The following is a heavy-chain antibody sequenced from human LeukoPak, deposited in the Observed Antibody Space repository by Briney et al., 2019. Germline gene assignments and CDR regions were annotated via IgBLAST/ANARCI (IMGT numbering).Heavy chain of an antibody. V-gene: IGHV4-34*01. CDR3: ARATYYDFWSGPNDAFDI. CDR2: INHRGST. D-gene: IGHD3-3*01. J-gene: IGHJ3*02. CDR1: GGSFSGYY. Sequence: SETLSLTCAVYGGSFSGYYWSWIRQPPGKGREWIGEINHRGSTNYNPSLKRRVTISVDTSNNQFSLKLRSVTAADTAVYYCARATYYDFWSGPNDAFDIWGQGTMVTVSS.